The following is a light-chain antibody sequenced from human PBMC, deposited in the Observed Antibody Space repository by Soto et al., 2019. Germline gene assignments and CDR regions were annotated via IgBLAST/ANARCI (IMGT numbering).Light chain of an antibody. J-gene: IGLJ1*01. Sequence: QSVLTQPPSVSGAPGQGVTISCTGSSFNIGANYDVHWYQHLPGTGPKLLIYANSFRPSGVPDRVSASKSGSSASLAITGLQAEDEADYYCQSYYARLSAYVFGTGTKVTVL. V-gene: IGLV1-40*01. CDR2: ANS. CDR1: SFNIGANYD. CDR3: QSYYARLSAYV.